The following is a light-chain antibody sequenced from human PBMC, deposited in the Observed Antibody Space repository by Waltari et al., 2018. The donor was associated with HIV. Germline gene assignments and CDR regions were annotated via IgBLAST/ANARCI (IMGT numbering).Light chain of an antibody. Sequence: QSALTQPASVSGSPGQSITISCTGTSRDVGSYNLVPWYQQHPGKAPKIMIYEVNKRPSGVSIRVSGSKSGITASLTISGLQAEDEADYYCCSYAGSRTLWVFGGGTKVTVL. CDR3: CSYAGSRTLWV. CDR1: SRDVGSYNL. CDR2: EVN. J-gene: IGLJ3*02. V-gene: IGLV2-23*02.